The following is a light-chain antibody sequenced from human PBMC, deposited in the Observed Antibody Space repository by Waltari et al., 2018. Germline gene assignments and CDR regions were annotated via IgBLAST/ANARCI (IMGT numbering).Light chain of an antibody. CDR2: YDR. CDR3: HVWHPHVDPGV. J-gene: IGLJ1*01. Sequence: SYVVTQPPSVSVAPGETATITCGGDHIGTYSVHWYQQKAGQAPGLVIFYDRDRPSGIPDRYSGSNSGNTATLTISRVEAGDEARYYCHVWHPHVDPGVFGTGTEVTVL. V-gene: IGLV3-21*04. CDR1: HIGTYS.